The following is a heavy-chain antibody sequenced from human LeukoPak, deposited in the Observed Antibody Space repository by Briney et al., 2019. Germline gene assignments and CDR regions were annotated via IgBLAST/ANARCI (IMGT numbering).Heavy chain of an antibody. CDR2: FDPEDDDT. Sequence: ASVKVSCNVSGYTLTELSMHWVRQAPGKGLEWMGSFDPEDDDTIYAQKFQGRVTMIEDTSTDTAYMELSSLRSEDTAVYYCATEHSKDGYHSLEAFDIWGQGTMVTVSS. J-gene: IGHJ3*02. D-gene: IGHD5-24*01. CDR1: GYTLTELS. CDR3: ATEHSKDGYHSLEAFDI. V-gene: IGHV1-24*01.